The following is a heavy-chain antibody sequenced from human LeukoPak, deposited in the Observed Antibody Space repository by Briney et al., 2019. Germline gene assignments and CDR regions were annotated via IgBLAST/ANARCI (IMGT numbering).Heavy chain of an antibody. J-gene: IGHJ4*02. D-gene: IGHD3-16*01. Sequence: GASVKVSCKSSGYTFTSYYMHWVRQAPGQGLEWMGIINPSGGSTSYAQKFQGRVTMTRDTSTSTVYMELSSLRSEDTAVYYCARASVPGYGPLGGFDYWGQGILVTVSS. CDR2: INPSGGST. CDR3: ARASVPGYGPLGGFDY. V-gene: IGHV1-46*01. CDR1: GYTFTSYY.